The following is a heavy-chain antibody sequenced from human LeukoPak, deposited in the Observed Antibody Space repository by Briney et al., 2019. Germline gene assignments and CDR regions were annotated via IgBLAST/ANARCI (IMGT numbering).Heavy chain of an antibody. V-gene: IGHV3-11*04. Sequence: PGGSLRLSCAASGFTFSDYYMSWIRQAPGKGLEWVSYISSSGSTIYYADSVKGRFTISRDNAKNSLYLQMNSLRAEDTAVYYCARVNTDYYYYMDVWGKGTTVTVSS. CDR3: ARVNTDYYYYMDV. CDR2: ISSSGSTI. CDR1: GFTFSDYY. J-gene: IGHJ6*03.